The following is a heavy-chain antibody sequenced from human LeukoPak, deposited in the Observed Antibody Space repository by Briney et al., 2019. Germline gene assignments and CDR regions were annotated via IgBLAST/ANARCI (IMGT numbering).Heavy chain of an antibody. CDR3: ARGQTWQRSSWSKFDY. V-gene: IGHV1-46*01. D-gene: IGHD6-13*01. CDR1: GYTFTSYY. CDR2: INPSSGST. J-gene: IGHJ4*02. Sequence: ASVKVSCKASGYTFTSYYMHWVRQAPGQGLEWMGIINPSSGSTDYPQKFLGRVTITRDMSTSTVYIDLSSLRSEDTAVYYCARGQTWQRSSWSKFDYWGQGTLVTVSS.